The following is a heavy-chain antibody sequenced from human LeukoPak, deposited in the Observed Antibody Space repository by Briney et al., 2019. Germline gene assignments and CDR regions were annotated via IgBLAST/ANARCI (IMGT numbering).Heavy chain of an antibody. D-gene: IGHD1-26*01. CDR2: ISSSGGST. Sequence: PGGSLRLSCAASGFTFSNYAMSWVRQAPGKGLEWVSGISSSGGSTYYADSVKGRFTISRDNSKNTLYLQMNSLRAEDTAVYYCAGYHSGSSRYFDYWGQGTLVTVSS. CDR3: AGYHSGSSRYFDY. J-gene: IGHJ4*02. V-gene: IGHV3-23*01. CDR1: GFTFSNYA.